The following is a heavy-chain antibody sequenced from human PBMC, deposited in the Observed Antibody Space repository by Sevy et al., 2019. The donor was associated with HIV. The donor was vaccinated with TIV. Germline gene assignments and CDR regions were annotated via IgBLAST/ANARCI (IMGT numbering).Heavy chain of an antibody. Sequence: GGSLRLSCATSGFTFSSYGMHWVRQAPGKGLQWVSFINYDGSDKKYGDSVKGRFTISRDNSKNTLYLQMNSLRAEDTGVYYCAKDPLISLGADLFDYWGQGTLVTVSS. V-gene: IGHV3-30*02. D-gene: IGHD7-27*01. CDR2: INYDGSDK. CDR3: AKDPLISLGADLFDY. J-gene: IGHJ4*02. CDR1: GFTFSSYG.